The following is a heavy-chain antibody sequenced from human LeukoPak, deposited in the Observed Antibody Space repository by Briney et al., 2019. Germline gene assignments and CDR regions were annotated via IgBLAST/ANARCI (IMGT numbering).Heavy chain of an antibody. CDR3: AKMQGYFDY. CDR2: ITSSGETT. Sequence: GGSLRLSCAASGSIPFNSYSMSWVRQAPGKGLEWVSAITSSGETTYYADSVKGRFTISRDNSKNMVYLQMNSLRAEDAATYYCAKMQGYFDYWGQGSLVTVFS. J-gene: IGHJ4*02. CDR1: GSIPFNSYS. V-gene: IGHV3-23*01.